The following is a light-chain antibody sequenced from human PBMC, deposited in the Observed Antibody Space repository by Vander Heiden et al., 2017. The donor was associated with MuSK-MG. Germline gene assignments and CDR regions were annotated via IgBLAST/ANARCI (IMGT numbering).Light chain of an antibody. CDR1: NSNLGAGYD. CDR3: QSYDTALSGAL. V-gene: IGLV1-40*01. CDR2: GNT. J-gene: IGLJ3*02. Sequence: QSVLAQPPSVSGAPGQRVTISCTGTNSNLGAGYDVHWYQQFPGTAPKLLIYGNTNRPSGVPDRFSASKSDTSASLAISGLQADDEADYYCQSYDTALSGALFGGGTKLTVL.